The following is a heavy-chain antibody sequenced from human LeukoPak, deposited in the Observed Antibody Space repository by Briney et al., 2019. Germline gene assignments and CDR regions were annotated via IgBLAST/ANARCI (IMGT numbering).Heavy chain of an antibody. CDR3: AKDSWSFHDAFDI. CDR2: TSYDGSKS. Sequence: GGSLRLSCAASGLTFSSYGMHWVRQAPGKGLEWVAVTSYDGSKSHYADSVKGRFTISRDNSKNTLYLQMNSLRAEDTALYYCAKDSWSFHDAFDIWGQGTMVTVSS. V-gene: IGHV3-33*05. J-gene: IGHJ3*02. D-gene: IGHD2-21*01. CDR1: GLTFSSYG.